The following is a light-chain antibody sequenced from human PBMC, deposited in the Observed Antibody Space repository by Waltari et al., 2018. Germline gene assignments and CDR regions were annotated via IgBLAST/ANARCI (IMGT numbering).Light chain of an antibody. CDR1: QSITNY. Sequence: DIVLTQSPAILSLSPGARASLTCRASQSITNYLAWYQQKPGQAPRLLIYDTSNRATGIPARFSGSGFGTDFTLTISSLEPEDFAVYYCQQRRYWPLTFGGGTKVEIK. CDR2: DTS. J-gene: IGKJ4*01. V-gene: IGKV3-11*01. CDR3: QQRRYWPLT.